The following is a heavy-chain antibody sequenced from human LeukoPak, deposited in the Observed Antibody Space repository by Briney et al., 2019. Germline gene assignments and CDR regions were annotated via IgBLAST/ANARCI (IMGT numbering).Heavy chain of an antibody. CDR3: ASTGDFQH. V-gene: IGHV4-39*07. D-gene: IGHD3-10*01. CDR1: GGSISSSSYY. Sequence: PSETLSLTCTVSGGSISSSSYYWGWIRQPPGKGLEWIGSIYYSGSTYYNPSLKSRVTISVDTSKNQFSLKLSSVTAADTAVYYCASTGDFQHWGQGTLVTVSS. J-gene: IGHJ1*01. CDR2: IYYSGST.